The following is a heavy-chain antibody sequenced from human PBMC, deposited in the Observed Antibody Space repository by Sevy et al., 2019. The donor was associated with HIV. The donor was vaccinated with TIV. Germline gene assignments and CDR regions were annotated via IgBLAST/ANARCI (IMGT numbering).Heavy chain of an antibody. J-gene: IGHJ6*02. CDR3: ARGFGDHYYFYGMDV. Sequence: GGSLRLSCTASGFTFGTYGMHWVRQAPGKGLEWVAVIWFDGSKEYYADSVKGRFTISSDNSKNALYLEMNSLRVEDTAVFYCARGFGDHYYFYGMDVWGQGTTVTVS. V-gene: IGHV3-33*01. D-gene: IGHD3-10*01. CDR2: IWFDGSKE. CDR1: GFTFGTYG.